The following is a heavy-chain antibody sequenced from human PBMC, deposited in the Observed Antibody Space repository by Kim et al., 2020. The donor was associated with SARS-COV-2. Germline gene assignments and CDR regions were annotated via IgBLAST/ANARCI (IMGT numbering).Heavy chain of an antibody. D-gene: IGHD6-13*01. CDR2: ISYDGSNK. CDR3: AKNRGPRIAAAGYYFDY. Sequence: GGSLRLSCAASGFTFSSYGMHWVRQAPGKGLEWVAVISYDGSNKYYADSVKGRFTISRDNSKNTLYLQMNSLRAEDTAVYYCAKNRGPRIAAAGYYFDYWGQGTLVTVSS. CDR1: GFTFSSYG. V-gene: IGHV3-30*18. J-gene: IGHJ4*02.